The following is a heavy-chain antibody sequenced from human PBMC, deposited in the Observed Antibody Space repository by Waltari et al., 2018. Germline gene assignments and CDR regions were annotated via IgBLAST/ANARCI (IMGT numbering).Heavy chain of an antibody. CDR3: ARQSGRVSGFDY. Sequence: QVKLQESGSGLVKPSWTLPLTCALSGYSFRIAYYWVWIRQPPGKGLEWIGSSYHSGSTYYNPSIKSRVTISVDTSKNQFSLKLSSVTAADTAVYYCARQSGRVSGFDYWGQGTLVTVSS. D-gene: IGHD6-13*01. V-gene: IGHV4-38-2*01. CDR2: SYHSGST. J-gene: IGHJ4*02. CDR1: GYSFRIAYY.